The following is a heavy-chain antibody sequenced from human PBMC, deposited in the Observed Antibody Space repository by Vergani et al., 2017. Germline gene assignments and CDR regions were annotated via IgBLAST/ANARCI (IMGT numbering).Heavy chain of an antibody. CDR2: ISSSSSYI. V-gene: IGHV3-21*01. D-gene: IGHD5-18*01. J-gene: IGHJ4*02. CDR1: GFTFSSYS. CDR3: VTSGRYSYGLVQRVY. Sequence: EVQLVESGGGLVKPGGSLRLSCAASGFTFSSYSMNWVRQAPGKGLEWVSSISSSSSYIYYADSVKGRFTISRDNAKNSLYLQMNRLRAEDTAVYYCVTSGRYSYGLVQRVYWGQGTLVTVSS.